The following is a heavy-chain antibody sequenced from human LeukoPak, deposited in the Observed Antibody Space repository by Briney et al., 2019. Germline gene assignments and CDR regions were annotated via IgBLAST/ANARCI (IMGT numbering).Heavy chain of an antibody. J-gene: IGHJ5*02. CDR2: INPSGGST. D-gene: IGHD2-2*01. Sequence: ASVKVSCKASGYTFTSYYMHWVRQAPGQGLEWMGIINPSGGSTSYAQKFQGRVTMTRDTSTSTVYMELSSLRSEDTAVYYCARAVNPQYCSSTSCSRGLFDPWGQGTLVTVSS. CDR1: GYTFTSYY. V-gene: IGHV1-46*01. CDR3: ARAVNPQYCSSTSCSRGLFDP.